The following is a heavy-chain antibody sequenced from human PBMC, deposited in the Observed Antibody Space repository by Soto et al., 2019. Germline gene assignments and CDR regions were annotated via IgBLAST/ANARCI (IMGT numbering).Heavy chain of an antibody. Sequence: QVQLVESGGGVVQPVTSLRLSCAASGFTFGNYGMHWVRQPPGQGLAWMSSILYDGSEKYYADSVKGRFTISRDDSKNTVYLQMDRLRPDDTAVYYCAKWGEVSHNPGGNYYYGMDVWGQGTTVTVSS. CDR1: GFTFGNYG. CDR3: AKWGEVSHNPGGNYYYGMDV. V-gene: IGHV3-30*18. D-gene: IGHD3-16*01. J-gene: IGHJ6*02. CDR2: ILYDGSEK.